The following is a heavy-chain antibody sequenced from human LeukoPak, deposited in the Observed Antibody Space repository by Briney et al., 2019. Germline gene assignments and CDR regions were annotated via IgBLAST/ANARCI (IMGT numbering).Heavy chain of an antibody. Sequence: ASVKVSCKASGYTFTSYYMHWVRQAPGQGHEWMGIINPSGGSTSYAQKFQGRVTMTRDTSTSTVYMELSSLRSEDTAVYYCAREGNQNIVVVVAATGGFDYWGQGTLVTVSS. CDR3: AREGNQNIVVVVAATGGFDY. D-gene: IGHD2-15*01. J-gene: IGHJ4*02. CDR2: INPSGGST. V-gene: IGHV1-46*01. CDR1: GYTFTSYY.